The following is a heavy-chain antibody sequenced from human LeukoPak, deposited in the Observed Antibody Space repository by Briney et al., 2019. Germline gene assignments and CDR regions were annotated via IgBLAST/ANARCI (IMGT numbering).Heavy chain of an antibody. CDR1: GGSISSYY. V-gene: IGHV4-34*01. CDR3: AGGIFGVVSQYYYYYMDV. J-gene: IGHJ6*03. CDR2: INHSGST. D-gene: IGHD3-3*01. Sequence: SETLSLICTVSGGSISSYYWSWIRQPPGKGLEWIGEINHSGSTNYTPSLKSRVTISVDTSKNQFSLKLSSVTAADTAVYYCAGGIFGVVSQYYYYYMDVWGKGTTVTVSS.